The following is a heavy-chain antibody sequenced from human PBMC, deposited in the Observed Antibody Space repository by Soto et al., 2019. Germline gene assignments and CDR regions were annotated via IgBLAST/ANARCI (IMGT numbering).Heavy chain of an antibody. D-gene: IGHD6-13*01. CDR2: IKSKTDGGTT. J-gene: IGHJ4*02. Sequence: EVQLVESGGGLVKPGGSLRLSCAASGFTFSNAWMSWVRQAPGKGLEWVGRIKSKTDGGTTDYAAPVKGRFTISRDDSKNTLYLQMNSLKTEDTAVYYCTTVLRVSVPYHTKYSSSWYFDYWGQGTLVTVSS. V-gene: IGHV3-15*01. CDR3: TTVLRVSVPYHTKYSSSWYFDY. CDR1: GFTFSNAW.